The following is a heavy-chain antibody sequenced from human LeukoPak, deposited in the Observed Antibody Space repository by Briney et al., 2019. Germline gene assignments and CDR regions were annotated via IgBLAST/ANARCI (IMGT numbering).Heavy chain of an antibody. V-gene: IGHV5-51*01. CDR3: ARRGEGAVAGLMVY. CDR2: IYPTDSHT. J-gene: IGHJ4*02. CDR1: GYSFANYW. D-gene: IGHD6-19*01. Sequence: PGESLKISCKASGYSFANYWIGWVRRMPGKGLEWMGIIYPTDSHTTYGPSFQGQVTISADKSVSTAYLQWSSLKASDTAMYYCARRGEGAVAGLMVYWGQGTLVTVFS.